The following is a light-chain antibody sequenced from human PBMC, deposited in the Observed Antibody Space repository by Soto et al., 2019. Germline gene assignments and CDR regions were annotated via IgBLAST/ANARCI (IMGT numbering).Light chain of an antibody. Sequence: DIQITQSPSSLSSSVLERVTITCLASQSISTYLNWYHQKPGKAPDLLIYAASSLKSGVPSRFSGSGSGTHFTLTITGLQPADFATYYCQQNFSIPITFGQGTRLEI. V-gene: IGKV1-39*01. CDR2: AAS. CDR3: QQNFSIPIT. CDR1: QSISTY. J-gene: IGKJ5*01.